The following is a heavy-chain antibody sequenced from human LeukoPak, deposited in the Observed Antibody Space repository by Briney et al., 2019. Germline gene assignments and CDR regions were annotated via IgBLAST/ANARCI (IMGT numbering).Heavy chain of an antibody. V-gene: IGHV3-21*01. D-gene: IGHD2-2*01. J-gene: IGHJ6*02. CDR1: GFTFSSYS. CDR3: ARKDCSSTSCYRYYYYGMDV. Sequence: GGSLRLSCAASGFTFSSYSMNWVRQAPGKGLEWVSSISSSNNYIHYADSVKGRFTISRDNAKNSLYLQMNSLRAEDTAVYYCARKDCSSTSCYRYYYYGMDVWGQGTTVTVSS. CDR2: ISSSNNYI.